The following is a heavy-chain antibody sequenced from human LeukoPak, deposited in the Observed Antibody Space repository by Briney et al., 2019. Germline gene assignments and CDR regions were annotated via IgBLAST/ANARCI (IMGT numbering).Heavy chain of an antibody. V-gene: IGHV4-4*07. Sequence: SETLSLTCTVSGGSISSYYWSWIRQPAGKGLEWIGRIYTSGSTNYNPSLKSRVTMSVDTSKNQFSLKLSSVTAADTAVYYCARDSLRDLEWLFCMDVWGEGTTVTVSS. CDR2: IYTSGST. CDR1: GGSISSYY. CDR3: ARDSLRDLEWLFCMDV. D-gene: IGHD3-3*01. J-gene: IGHJ6*03.